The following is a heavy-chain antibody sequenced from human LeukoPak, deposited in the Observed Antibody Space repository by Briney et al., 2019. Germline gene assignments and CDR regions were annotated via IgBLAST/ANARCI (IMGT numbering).Heavy chain of an antibody. J-gene: IGHJ5*02. D-gene: IGHD3-3*01. CDR3: ARGTIPSWFDP. V-gene: IGHV4-34*01. Sequence: SETLSLTCAVYGGSLSGYYWSWIRQPPGKGLEWIGEINHSGSTNYNPSLKSRVTISVDTSKNQFSLKLSSVTAADTAVYYCARGTIPSWFDPRGQGTLVTVSS. CDR2: INHSGST. CDR1: GGSLSGYY.